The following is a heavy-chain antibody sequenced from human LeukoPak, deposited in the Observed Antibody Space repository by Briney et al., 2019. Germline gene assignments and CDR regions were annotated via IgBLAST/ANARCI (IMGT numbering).Heavy chain of an antibody. CDR3: ARVGSSWATYYYYYMDV. V-gene: IGHV4-59*01. Sequence: SETLSLTCTVSGGSISSYYWSWIRQPPGKGLEWIGYIYYSGSTNYNPSLKSRVTISVDTSKNQFSLKLSSVAAADTAVYYCARVGSSWATYYYYYMDVWGKGTTVTISS. J-gene: IGHJ6*03. D-gene: IGHD6-13*01. CDR2: IYYSGST. CDR1: GGSISSYY.